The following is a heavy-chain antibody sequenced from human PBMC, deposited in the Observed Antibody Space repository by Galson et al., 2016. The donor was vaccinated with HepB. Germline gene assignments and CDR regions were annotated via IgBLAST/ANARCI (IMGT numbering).Heavy chain of an antibody. J-gene: IGHJ4*02. CDR1: GGSFSGYY. Sequence: ETLSLSCAVYGGSFSGYYWNXLRQXPGKGLEWTGEINDSGSTKYTPPLKSRVTISVDTSKKQFSLNLRSVTSADTAVYYCARGGSSGYNPMHYWGQGTLVSVSS. V-gene: IGHV4-34*01. D-gene: IGHD3-22*01. CDR3: ARGGSSGYNPMHY. CDR2: INDSGST.